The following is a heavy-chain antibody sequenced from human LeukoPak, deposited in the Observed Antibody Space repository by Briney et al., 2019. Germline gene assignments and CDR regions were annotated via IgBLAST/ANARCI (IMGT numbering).Heavy chain of an antibody. V-gene: IGHV4-59*13. CDR3: ARGLFSGYYDYYYYYYMDV. CDR2: IYNSVTT. D-gene: IGHD3-22*01. J-gene: IGHJ6*03. Sequence: SETLSLTCTVSGDSISGYYWSWFRQPPGKGLEWIAYIYNSVTTNYNPSLKSRVTISVDTSKNQFSLKLSSVTAADTAVYYCARGLFSGYYDYYYYYYMDVWGKGTTVTVSS. CDR1: GDSISGYY.